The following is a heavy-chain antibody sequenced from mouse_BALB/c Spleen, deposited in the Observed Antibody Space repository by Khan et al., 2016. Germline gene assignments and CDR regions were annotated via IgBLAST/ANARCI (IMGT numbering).Heavy chain of an antibody. CDR1: GYTFTNYG. CDR2: MNTYTGEP. J-gene: IGHJ1*01. Sequence: QCELVQSGPELKKPGETVKISCKASGYTFTNYGMNWVKQAPGKGLKWMGWMNTYTGEPTYADDFKGRFAFSLKTSARTAYLQINNLKNEDTATXFCARDCDYDGDWYFDVWGAGTMVTVSS. V-gene: IGHV9-3-1*01. D-gene: IGHD2-4*01. CDR3: ARDCDYDGDWYFDV.